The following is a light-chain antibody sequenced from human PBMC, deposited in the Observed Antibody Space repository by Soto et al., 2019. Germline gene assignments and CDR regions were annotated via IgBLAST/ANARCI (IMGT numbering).Light chain of an antibody. J-gene: IGKJ2*01. CDR2: AAS. V-gene: IGKV1-39*01. Sequence: DIQVTQSPSSLPVSIGDRITITCRSSQTISVYLNWYQKKPGTPPKLLIYAASNLQGGVPSGFSGRGSGTDFSSTNSSPQPEDFATYYYQPTYKTPYTFGQGTKLEI. CDR1: QTISVY. CDR3: QPTYKTPYT.